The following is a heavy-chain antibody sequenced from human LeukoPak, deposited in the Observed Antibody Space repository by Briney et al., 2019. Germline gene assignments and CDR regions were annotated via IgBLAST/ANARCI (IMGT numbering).Heavy chain of an antibody. V-gene: IGHV4-59*01. CDR1: GDSISRYY. Sequence: SETLSLTCTVSGDSISRYYWSWIRQPPGKGLECLGYMYHSGITNYNPSLKSRVTMSADTSKNQFSLKLKSVTAADTAVYYCAKMGNYYDASGYFDWWGQGTLVTVSS. CDR2: MYHSGIT. J-gene: IGHJ4*02. CDR3: AKMGNYYDASGYFDW. D-gene: IGHD3-22*01.